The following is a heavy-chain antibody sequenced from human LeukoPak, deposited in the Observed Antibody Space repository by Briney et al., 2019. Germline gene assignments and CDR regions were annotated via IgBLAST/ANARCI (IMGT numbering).Heavy chain of an antibody. Sequence: ASVKVSCMVSGYTLTELSMHWVRQAPGKGLEWMGGFDPEDGETIYAQKFQGRVTMTEDTSTDTAYMELSSLRSEDTAVYYCATVGGPQLGSNDAFDIWGQGTMVTVSS. CDR1: GYTLTELS. CDR3: ATVGGPQLGSNDAFDI. J-gene: IGHJ3*02. D-gene: IGHD3-16*01. V-gene: IGHV1-24*01. CDR2: FDPEDGET.